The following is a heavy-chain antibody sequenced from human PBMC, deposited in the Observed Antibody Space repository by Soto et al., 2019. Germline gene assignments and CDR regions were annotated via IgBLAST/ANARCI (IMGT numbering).Heavy chain of an antibody. CDR1: GFPFSIYS. CDR2: ITSDTNTI. V-gene: IGHV3-48*02. Sequence: EVQLVESGGGLVQPGGSLRLTCVASGFPFSIYSMNWVRQAPGKGLEWSSYITSDTNTIKYADSVKGRFTISRDNAKNLVYLQMSRLRDEDTAVYFCARSVEGHFDYWGQGTVVTVSS. CDR3: ARSVEGHFDY. D-gene: IGHD6-19*01. J-gene: IGHJ4*02.